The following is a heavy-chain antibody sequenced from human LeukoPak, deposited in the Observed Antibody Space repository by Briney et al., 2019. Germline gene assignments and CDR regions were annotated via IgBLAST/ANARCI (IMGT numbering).Heavy chain of an antibody. J-gene: IGHJ3*02. V-gene: IGHV3-49*04. CDR3: ARDNSVEMAPADAFDI. CDR2: IRSKAYGGTT. CDR1: GFTFGDYA. Sequence: GGSLRLSCTASGFTFGDYAMSWVRQAPGKGLEWVGFIRSKAYGGTTEYAASVKGRFTISRDDSKSIAYLQMNSLKTEDTAVYYCARDNSVEMAPADAFDIWGQGTMVTVSS. D-gene: IGHD5-24*01.